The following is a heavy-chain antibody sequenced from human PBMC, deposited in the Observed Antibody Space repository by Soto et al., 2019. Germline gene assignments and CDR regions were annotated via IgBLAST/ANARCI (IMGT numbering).Heavy chain of an antibody. CDR1: DKTFLSYG. CDR3: ATQIDTVMVFRD. D-gene: IGHD5-18*01. CDR2: ISPYNGNT. V-gene: IGHV1-18*01. Sequence: QVQLVQSGAEVKKPGASVKVSCKASDKTFLSYGISWVRQGPGQGLEWMGWISPYNGNTNYAQKLQGRVTMTTDTSTRTAYMELSCLRSDDTAVYYCATQIDTVMVFRDWGQGTLVTVSS. J-gene: IGHJ4*02.